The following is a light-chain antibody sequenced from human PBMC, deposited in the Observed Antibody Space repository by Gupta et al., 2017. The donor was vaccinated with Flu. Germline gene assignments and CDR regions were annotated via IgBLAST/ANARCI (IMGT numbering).Light chain of an antibody. CDR3: QQYGSSAWT. Sequence: DIVLTQSPGTLFLSPGERATLSCRASQSVSSSYLAWYQQKPGQAPRLLIYGASSRATGIPDRCSCSGSGTDFTLTISRLEPEDVAVYYCQQYGSSAWTFGQWTKVEIK. CDR2: GAS. J-gene: IGKJ1*01. V-gene: IGKV3-20*01. CDR1: QSVSSSY.